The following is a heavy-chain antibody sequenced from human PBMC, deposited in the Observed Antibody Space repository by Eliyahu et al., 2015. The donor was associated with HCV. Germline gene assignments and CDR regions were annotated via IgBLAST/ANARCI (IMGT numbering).Heavy chain of an antibody. J-gene: IGHJ6*02. CDR2: IIPIFGTT. D-gene: IGHD6-13*01. Sequence: QVQLVQSGAEVKKPGSSVKVSCKASGGTFSNYAISWVRQAPGQGLEWMGGIIPIFGTTNYAQKFQGRVTITADESTSTAYMELSSLRSEDTAVYYCSRVIRISSCVARYPCAMDVWGQGTTVTVSS. CDR1: GGTFSNYA. V-gene: IGHV1-69*01. CDR3: SRVIRISSCVARYPCAMDV.